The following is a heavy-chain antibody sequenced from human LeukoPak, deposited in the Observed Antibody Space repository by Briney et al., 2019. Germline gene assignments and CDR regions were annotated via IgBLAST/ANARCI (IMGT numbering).Heavy chain of an antibody. V-gene: IGHV3-30-3*01. CDR2: ISYDGSNK. Sequence: GRSLRLSCAASGFTFSSYAMHWVRQAPGKGLEWVAVISYDGSNKYYADSVKGRFTISRDNSKNTLYLQMDSLRAEDTAVYYCARDSHAPFDYWGQGTLVTVSS. J-gene: IGHJ4*02. CDR3: ARDSHAPFDY. D-gene: IGHD2-8*01. CDR1: GFTFSSYA.